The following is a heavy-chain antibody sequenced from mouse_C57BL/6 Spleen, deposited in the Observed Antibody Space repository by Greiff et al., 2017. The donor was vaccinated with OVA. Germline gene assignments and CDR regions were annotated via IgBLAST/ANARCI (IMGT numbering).Heavy chain of an antibody. CDR3: TGAYYYGSSYGWFAY. J-gene: IGHJ3*01. CDR1: GFNIKDDC. D-gene: IGHD1-1*01. Sequence: VQLQQSGAELVRPGASVKLSCTASGFNIKDDCMHWVKQRPEQGLEWIGWIDPENGDTEYASKFQGKATITADTSSNTAYLQLSSLTSEDTAVYYCTGAYYYGSSYGWFAYWGQGTLVTVSA. V-gene: IGHV14-4*01. CDR2: IDPENGDT.